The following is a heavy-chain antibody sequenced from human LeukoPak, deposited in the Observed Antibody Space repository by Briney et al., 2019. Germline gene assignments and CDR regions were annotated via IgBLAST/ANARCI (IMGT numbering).Heavy chain of an antibody. CDR2: IIPIFGTA. D-gene: IGHD4-17*01. Sequence: SVKVSCKASGGTFSSYAISWVRQAPGQGLEWMGGIIPIFGTANYAQKFQGRVTITADESTSTAYMELSSLRSEDTAVYYCARGGDFVPTVTNFDCWGQGTLVTVSS. CDR3: ARGGDFVPTVTNFDC. J-gene: IGHJ4*02. V-gene: IGHV1-69*13. CDR1: GGTFSSYA.